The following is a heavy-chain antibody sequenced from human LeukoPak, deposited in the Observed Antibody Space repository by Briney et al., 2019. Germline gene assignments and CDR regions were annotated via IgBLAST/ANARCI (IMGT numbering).Heavy chain of an antibody. Sequence: GRSLRLSCAASGFTFSSCAIHWVRQPPGKGLEWVAVISYDGTYKYFADSVKGRFTISRDNSKNTLYLQMDSLRTEDTAVYYCARGAREEYSTTSVCWDFDYWGQGTLVTVSS. D-gene: IGHD2-8*01. CDR1: GFTFSSCA. V-gene: IGHV3-30-3*01. J-gene: IGHJ4*02. CDR2: ISYDGTYK. CDR3: ARGAREEYSTTSVCWDFDY.